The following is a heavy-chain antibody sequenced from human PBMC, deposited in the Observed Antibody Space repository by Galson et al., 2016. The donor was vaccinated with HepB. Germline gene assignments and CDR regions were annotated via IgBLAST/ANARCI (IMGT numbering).Heavy chain of an antibody. D-gene: IGHD2-15*01. CDR3: ARDFCGGGSCSPPLGS. J-gene: IGHJ4*02. Sequence: SVKVSCKASGYTFGNYGISWVRQAPGQGLEWMAWISAYNGNSNTDYAQKFQGRVSMTTDPSTSTAYMELTSLKSDDTAGYYGARDFCGGGSCSPPLGSWGQGTLVTVSS. V-gene: IGHV1-18*01. CDR2: ISAYNGNSNT. CDR1: GYTFGNYG.